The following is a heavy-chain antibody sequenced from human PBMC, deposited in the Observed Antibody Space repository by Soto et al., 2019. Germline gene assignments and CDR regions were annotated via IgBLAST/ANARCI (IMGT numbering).Heavy chain of an antibody. V-gene: IGHV1-3*01. CDR1: GYTFTSYA. Sequence: QVQLVQSGAEVKKPGASVKVSCKASGYTFTSYAMHWVRQAPGQRLEWMGWINAGNGNTKYSQKFQGRVTITRDTSASTAYMELSSLRSEDTAVYYCAGVKGYYFDYWGQGTLVTVSS. D-gene: IGHD3-10*01. CDR3: AGVKGYYFDY. CDR2: INAGNGNT. J-gene: IGHJ4*02.